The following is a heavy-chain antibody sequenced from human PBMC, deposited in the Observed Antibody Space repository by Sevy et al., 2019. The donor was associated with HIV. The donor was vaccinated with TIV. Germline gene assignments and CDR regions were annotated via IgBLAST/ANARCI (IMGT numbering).Heavy chain of an antibody. D-gene: IGHD3-10*01. CDR3: ARGRGGSGSYYFDY. Sequence: GGSLRLSCATSGFTFKTYAMLWVRQAPGKGLECVAGISGKGDKTYYADSVKDKFTISRDQSKNTVYLQMGNVKTEDMAVYYCARGRGGSGSYYFDYWGQGIMVTVSS. J-gene: IGHJ4*02. V-gene: IGHV3-64*02. CDR2: ISGKGDKT. CDR1: GFTFKTYA.